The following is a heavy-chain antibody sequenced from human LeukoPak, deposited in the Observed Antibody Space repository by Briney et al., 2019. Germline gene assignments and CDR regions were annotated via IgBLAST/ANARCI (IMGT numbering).Heavy chain of an antibody. V-gene: IGHV4-61*01. CDR2: IYYSGST. Sequence: SETLSLTCTVSDGSISGTPYYWSWIRQPPGKGLEWIGYIYYSGSTNYNPSLKSRVTTSVDTSKNQFSLKLSSVTAADTAVYYCARASAAAGTYYYYYYGLDVWGQGTTVTVSS. CDR3: ARASAAAGTYYYYYYGLDV. D-gene: IGHD6-13*01. J-gene: IGHJ6*02. CDR1: DGSISGTPYY.